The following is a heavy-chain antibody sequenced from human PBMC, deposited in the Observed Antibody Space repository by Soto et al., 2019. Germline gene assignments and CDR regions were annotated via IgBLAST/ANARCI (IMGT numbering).Heavy chain of an antibody. Sequence: EVQLVESGGGLVKPGGSVRFSCEASGFTFTSDSMTWVRQAPGKGLEWVSSISSHGRDIFYADSVKGRFTISRDNAKDSLHLQMNSLTGEDSAVYYCARGAALAGKLDLWGQGTLVTVSS. D-gene: IGHD6-19*01. CDR1: GFTFTSDS. J-gene: IGHJ4*02. CDR2: ISSHGRDI. V-gene: IGHV3-21*06. CDR3: ARGAALAGKLDL.